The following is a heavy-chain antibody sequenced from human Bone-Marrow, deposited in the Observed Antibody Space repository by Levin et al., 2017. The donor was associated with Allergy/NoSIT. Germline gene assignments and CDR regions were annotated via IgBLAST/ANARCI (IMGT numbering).Heavy chain of an antibody. CDR2: INRDGSSI. J-gene: IGHJ4*02. Sequence: GGSLRLSCAASGFTFDDHTMHWVRRTPGKGLEWVSRINRDGSSIVYADSVKGRFTISRDNAKNSLYLHMNSLRAEDTALYYCAKTFYSSSSSGYFDYWGQGTQVTVSS. CDR3: AKTFYSSSSSGYFDY. CDR1: GFTFDDHT. D-gene: IGHD6-6*01. V-gene: IGHV3-9*01.